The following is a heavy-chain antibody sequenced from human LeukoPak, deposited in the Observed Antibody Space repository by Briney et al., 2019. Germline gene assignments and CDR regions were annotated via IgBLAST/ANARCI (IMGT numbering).Heavy chain of an antibody. CDR3: ARVGSFWSGYYVN. Sequence: GGSLRLSCAASGFTFSSYWVHWVRQAPGKGLVWVSRINSDGSSTSYADSVKGRFTISRDNAKNTLYLQMNSLRAEDTAVYYCARVGSFWSGYYVNWGQGTLVTVSS. D-gene: IGHD3-3*01. CDR2: INSDGSST. V-gene: IGHV3-74*01. J-gene: IGHJ4*02. CDR1: GFTFSSYW.